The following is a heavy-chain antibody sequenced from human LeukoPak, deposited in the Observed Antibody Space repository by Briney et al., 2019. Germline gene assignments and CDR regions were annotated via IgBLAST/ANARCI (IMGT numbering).Heavy chain of an antibody. J-gene: IGHJ4*02. CDR3: ARSAGGTFKGFRVPERGELYFDH. CDR2: INPSGGST. CDR1: GYTFTSYY. D-gene: IGHD6-13*01. V-gene: IGHV1-46*01. Sequence: ASVKVSCKASGYTFTSYYMHWVRQAPGQGLEWMGIINPSGGSTSYAQRFQGRVPMTRDMSTSTVYMELSSLRSEDTAVYYCARSAGGTFKGFRVPERGELYFDHWGQGTLVTVSS.